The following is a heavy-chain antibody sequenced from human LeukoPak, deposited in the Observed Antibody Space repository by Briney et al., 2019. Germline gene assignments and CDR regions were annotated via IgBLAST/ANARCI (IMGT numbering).Heavy chain of an antibody. D-gene: IGHD6-6*01. CDR1: GFTFSSYG. V-gene: IGHV3-33*01. J-gene: IGHJ4*02. CDR2: IWYDGSNK. CDR3: ARGPYSSSSPFDY. Sequence: GGSLRLSCAASGFTFSSYGMHWVRQAPGKGLEWVAVIWYDGSNKYYADSVRGRFTISRDNSKNTLYLQMNSLRAEDTAVYYCARGPYSSSSPFDYWGQGTLVTVSS.